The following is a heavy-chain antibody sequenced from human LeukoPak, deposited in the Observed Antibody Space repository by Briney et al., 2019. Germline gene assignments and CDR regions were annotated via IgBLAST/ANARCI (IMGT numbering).Heavy chain of an antibody. J-gene: IGHJ4*02. CDR1: GFTFSNYA. D-gene: IGHD6-19*01. CDR3: SKGRTVTGTLALDY. CDR2: ISGTSDNT. Sequence: GGSLRLSCAASGFTFSNYAMTWVRQAPGKGLEWVSAISGTSDNTYYADSVRGRFTISRDNSKNTLYLQVNSLRAEDTAIYYCSKGRTVTGTLALDYWGQGTLVAVSS. V-gene: IGHV3-23*01.